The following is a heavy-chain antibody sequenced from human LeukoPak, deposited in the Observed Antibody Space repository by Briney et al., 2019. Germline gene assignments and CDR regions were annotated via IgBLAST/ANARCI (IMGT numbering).Heavy chain of an antibody. J-gene: IGHJ4*02. V-gene: IGHV3-48*01. Sequence: GGSLRLSCAASGFTFNRYWMSWVRQAPGKGLEWVSYLSSSSSVIYHADSVKGRFTISRDNAKNSLYLQMNSLRTEDTAVYYCVRDGSSWGNFDYWGQGTLVSVSS. D-gene: IGHD7-27*01. CDR2: LSSSSSVI. CDR1: GFTFNRYW. CDR3: VRDGSSWGNFDY.